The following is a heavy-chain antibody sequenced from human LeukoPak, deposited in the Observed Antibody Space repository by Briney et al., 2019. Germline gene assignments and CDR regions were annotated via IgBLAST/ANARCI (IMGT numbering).Heavy chain of an antibody. CDR2: ISGSGAST. D-gene: IGHD1-26*01. CDR3: AKDVGKWESLHFFDY. CDR1: GFTVSSNY. J-gene: IGHJ4*02. Sequence: GGSLRLSCAASGFTVSSNYMSWVRQAPGKGLEWISGISGSGASTYYADSVTGRFTISRDNSKNTLYLQMNSLRGDDTAVYYCAKDVGKWESLHFFDYWGQGTLVTVSS. V-gene: IGHV3-23*01.